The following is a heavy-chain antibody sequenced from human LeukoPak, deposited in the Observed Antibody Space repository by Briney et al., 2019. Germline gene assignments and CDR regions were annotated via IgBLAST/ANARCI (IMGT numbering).Heavy chain of an antibody. CDR1: GGSISSYY. CDR2: IYASGYT. Sequence: SETLSLTCTVSGGSISSYYCSWVRQPAGPGLELIGRIYASGYTNYNPSLKSRVTMSVDTSKNQVSLKLSSVTAADTAVYYCARADVDRGNKWFDPWGQGTLVTVSS. CDR3: ARADVDRGNKWFDP. V-gene: IGHV4-4*07. D-gene: IGHD5-12*01. J-gene: IGHJ5*02.